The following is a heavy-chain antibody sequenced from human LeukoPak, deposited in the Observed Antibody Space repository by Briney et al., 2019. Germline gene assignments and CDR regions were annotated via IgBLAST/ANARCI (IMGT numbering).Heavy chain of an antibody. CDR3: ARGISWYSYFDY. D-gene: IGHD6-13*01. Sequence: MPSEILSLTCTVSGGSMSSSYWSWIRQPAGKGLEWIGRIYTSGDTNYNPSLKSRVTMSVDTSKNQFSLKLSSVTAADTAVYYCARGISWYSYFDYWGQGTLVTVSS. CDR1: GGSMSSSY. J-gene: IGHJ4*02. V-gene: IGHV4-4*07. CDR2: IYTSGDT.